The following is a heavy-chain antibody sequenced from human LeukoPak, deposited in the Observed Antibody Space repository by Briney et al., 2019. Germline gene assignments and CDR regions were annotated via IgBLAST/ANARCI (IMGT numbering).Heavy chain of an antibody. CDR3: ARVRLKYYYDSSGYYPSWFDP. V-gene: IGHV4-4*07. J-gene: IGHJ5*02. CDR1: GGSIRSYY. Sequence: SETLSLTCTVSGGSIRSYYWSWIRQPAGKGLEWIGRIYTSGSTNYNPSLKSRVTMSVDTSKNQFSLKLSSVTAADTAVYYCARVRLKYYYDSSGYYPSWFDPWGQGTLVTVSS. D-gene: IGHD3-22*01. CDR2: IYTSGST.